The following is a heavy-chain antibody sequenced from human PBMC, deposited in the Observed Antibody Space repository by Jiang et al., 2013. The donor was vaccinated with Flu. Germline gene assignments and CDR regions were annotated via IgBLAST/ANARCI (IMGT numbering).Heavy chain of an antibody. CDR2: IFSNDEK. J-gene: IGHJ4*02. Sequence: KPTQTLTLTCTVSGFSLSDPTMGVGWIRQPPGKALELLAHIFSNDEKSYSTSLRRRLTVSKDTSKSQVVLTMTTMDRGDTATYYCARMRYECGGDCYWTFDYWGQGTLVTVST. V-gene: IGHV2-26*01. CDR1: GFSLSDPTMG. D-gene: IGHD2-21*02. CDR3: ARMRYECGGDCYWTFDY.